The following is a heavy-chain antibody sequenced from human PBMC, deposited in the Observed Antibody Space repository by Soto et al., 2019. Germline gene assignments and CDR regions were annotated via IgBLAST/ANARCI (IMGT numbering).Heavy chain of an antibody. J-gene: IGHJ3*02. CDR1: GFTFSSYA. CDR3: AKRSSFHLDAFDI. D-gene: IGHD3-16*01. CDR2: ISGSGGST. V-gene: IGHV3-23*01. Sequence: EVQLLESGGGLVQPGGSLRLSCAASGFTFSSYAMSWVRQAPGKGLEWVSAISGSGGSTYYADSVKGRFTISRDNSKNTLYLQTNSLRAEDTAVYYCAKRSSFHLDAFDIWGQGTMVTVSS.